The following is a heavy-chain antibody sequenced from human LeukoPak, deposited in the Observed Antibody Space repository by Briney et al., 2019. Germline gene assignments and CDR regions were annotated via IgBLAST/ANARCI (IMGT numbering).Heavy chain of an antibody. D-gene: IGHD2-15*01. J-gene: IGHJ4*02. Sequence: GASVKVSCKASGSTFSSYAISWVRQAPGQGLEWMGGIIPIFGTANYAQKFQGRVTITADESTSTAYMELSSLRSEDTAVYYCARDVCSGGSCYSYFDYWGQGTLVTVSS. CDR1: GSTFSSYA. V-gene: IGHV1-69*13. CDR3: ARDVCSGGSCYSYFDY. CDR2: IIPIFGTA.